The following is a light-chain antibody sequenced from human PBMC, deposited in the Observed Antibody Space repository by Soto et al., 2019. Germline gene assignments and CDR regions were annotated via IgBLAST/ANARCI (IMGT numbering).Light chain of an antibody. CDR3: QSYDNGLSASV. Sequence: QSVLTQPPSVSGAPGQSVTISCTGSSSNIGAGHVVHWYQQFPGRAPNLLIYGSSNRPSGVPDRFSGSKSGTSASLAITGLPAEDEADYYCQSYDNGLSASVFGGGTKLTVL. J-gene: IGLJ3*02. CDR2: GSS. CDR1: SSNIGAGHV. V-gene: IGLV1-40*01.